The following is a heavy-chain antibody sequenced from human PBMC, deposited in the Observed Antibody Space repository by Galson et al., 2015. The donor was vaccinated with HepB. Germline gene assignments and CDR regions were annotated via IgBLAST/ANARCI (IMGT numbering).Heavy chain of an antibody. J-gene: IGHJ5*02. CDR1: GFTFSNYG. V-gene: IGHV3-30*18. D-gene: IGHD3-10*01. Sequence: SLRLSCAASGFTFSNYGIHWVRQAPGKGLEWMAVISYDGGYRYYADSVKGRFTVSRDSSRSMLYLQMNSLRVEDTAAYYCAKGGAGRINRMINRLLGFDPWGKGTLVTVSS. CDR2: ISYDGGYR. CDR3: AKGGAGRINRMINRLLGFDP.